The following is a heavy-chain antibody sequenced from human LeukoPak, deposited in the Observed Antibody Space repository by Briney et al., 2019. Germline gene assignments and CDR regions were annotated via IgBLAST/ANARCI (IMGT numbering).Heavy chain of an antibody. CDR3: ARDRYCSSTSCYGFDP. Sequence: PSETLSLTCAVYGGSFSGYYWSWNRQPPGKGLEWIGEINHSGSTNYNPSLKSRVTISVDTSKNQFSLKLSSVTAADTAVYYCARDRYCSSTSCYGFDPWGQGTLVTVSS. CDR2: INHSGST. J-gene: IGHJ5*02. CDR1: GGSFSGYY. D-gene: IGHD2-2*01. V-gene: IGHV4-34*01.